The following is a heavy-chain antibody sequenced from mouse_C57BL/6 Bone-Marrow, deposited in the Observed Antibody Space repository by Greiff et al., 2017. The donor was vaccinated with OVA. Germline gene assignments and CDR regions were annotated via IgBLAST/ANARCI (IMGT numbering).Heavy chain of an antibody. CDR1: GFTFSDYG. CDR2: ISSGSSTI. V-gene: IGHV5-17*01. CDR3: ARWTAQATGTYDYFDY. Sequence: EVKLQESGGGLVKPGGSLKLSCAASGFTFSDYGMHWVRQAPEKGLEWVAYISSGSSTIYYADTVKGRFTISRDNAKNTLFLQMTSLRSEDTAMYYCARWTAQATGTYDYFDYWGQGTTLTVSS. J-gene: IGHJ2*01. D-gene: IGHD3-2*02.